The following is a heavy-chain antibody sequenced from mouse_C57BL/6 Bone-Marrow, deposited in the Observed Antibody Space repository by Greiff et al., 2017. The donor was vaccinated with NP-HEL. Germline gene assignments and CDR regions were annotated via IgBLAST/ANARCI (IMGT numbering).Heavy chain of an antibody. Sequence: QVQLQQPGAELVKPGASVKLSCKASGYTFTSYWMQWVKQRPGQGLEWIGEIDPSDSYTNYNQKFKGKATLTVDTSSSTAYMQLSSLTSEDCAVYYCAREDYYGSSPYWYFDVWGTGTTVTVSS. J-gene: IGHJ1*03. V-gene: IGHV1-50*01. CDR3: AREDYYGSSPYWYFDV. D-gene: IGHD1-1*01. CDR1: GYTFTSYW. CDR2: IDPSDSYT.